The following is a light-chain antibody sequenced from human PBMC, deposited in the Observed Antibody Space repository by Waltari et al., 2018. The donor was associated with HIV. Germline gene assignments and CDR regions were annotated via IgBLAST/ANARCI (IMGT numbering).Light chain of an antibody. Sequence: QSALTQPASVSGPPGQPITISCPGPSDAIRVPHLLSWYQHHPCKAPRLFIFDVDKRPSGISDRFSDSKSGYTASLTISGLRTEDEADYFCCSKSTIYFGVLFGGGTTLTVL. CDR3: CSKSTIYFGVL. CDR2: DVD. J-gene: IGLJ2*01. V-gene: IGLV2-23*02. CDR1: SDAIRVPHL.